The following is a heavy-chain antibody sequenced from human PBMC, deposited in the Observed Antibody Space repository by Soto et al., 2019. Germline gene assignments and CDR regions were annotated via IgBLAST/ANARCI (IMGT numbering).Heavy chain of an antibody. CDR2: IHYSGST. CDR1: GGSISSYY. CDR3: ARHWTGLDY. J-gene: IGHJ4*02. V-gene: IGHV4-59*08. Sequence: QVQLQESGPGLVKPSETLSLTCTVSGGSISSYYWSWIRQPPGKGLEYIGYIHYSGSTNYKPSLRRRVTISVDTSKNQFSLKLSSVSSADTAVYYCARHWTGLDYWGQGTLVTVSS. D-gene: IGHD2-8*02.